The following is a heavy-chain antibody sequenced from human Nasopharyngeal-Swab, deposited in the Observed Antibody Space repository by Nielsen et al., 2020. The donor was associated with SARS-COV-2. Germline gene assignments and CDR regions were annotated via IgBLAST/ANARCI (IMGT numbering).Heavy chain of an antibody. CDR1: GYTFTSYY. CDR2: INPCGGST. J-gene: IGHJ4*02. V-gene: IGHV1-46*01. Sequence: ASVKVSCKASGYTFTSYYMHWVRQAPGQGLEWMGIINPCGGSTSYAQKFQGRVTMTRDTSTSTVYMELSSLRSEDTAVYYCARDRCSSTSCWIPEYYFDYWGQGTLVTVSS. CDR3: ARDRCSSTSCWIPEYYFDY. D-gene: IGHD2-2*01.